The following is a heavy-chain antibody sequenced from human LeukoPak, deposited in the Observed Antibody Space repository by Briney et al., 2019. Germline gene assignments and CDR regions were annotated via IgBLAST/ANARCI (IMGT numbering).Heavy chain of an antibody. V-gene: IGHV5-51*01. Sequence: HGESLKISCKGSGYSFTNYWIGWVRQLPGKGRDWVGRFYPRDANTRYSPSFQGQVTISADKAITTAYLQWSSLKASDTAIYYCARGPYCSSTSCYSPYYSYYMDVWGKGTTVTVS. CDR1: GYSFTNYW. D-gene: IGHD2-2*01. CDR3: ARGPYCSSTSCYSPYYSYYMDV. J-gene: IGHJ6*03. CDR2: FYPRDANT.